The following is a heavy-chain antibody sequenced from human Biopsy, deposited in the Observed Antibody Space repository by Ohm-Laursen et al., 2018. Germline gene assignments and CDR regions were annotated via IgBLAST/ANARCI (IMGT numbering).Heavy chain of an antibody. D-gene: IGHD1-1*01. CDR1: EYTLTELP. J-gene: IGHJ4*02. Sequence: GASVKVSCKVSEYTLTELPIHWVRQAPGKGLEWMGGFDPKHGETIYAQKFQGRVTMTEDTSTDTAYMELSSLRSEDTAVYYYAADINVWNVNYWGQGTQVTVSS. V-gene: IGHV1-24*01. CDR3: AADINVWNVNY. CDR2: FDPKHGET.